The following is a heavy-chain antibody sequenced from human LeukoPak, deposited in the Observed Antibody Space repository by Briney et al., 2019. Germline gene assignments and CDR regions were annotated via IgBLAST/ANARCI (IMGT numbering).Heavy chain of an antibody. D-gene: IGHD3-16*01. V-gene: IGHV1-18*01. Sequence: ASVKVSCKASGYTFTSYGISWVRQAPGQGLEWMGWISAYNGNTNYAQKLQGRVTMTTDTSTSTAYMELRSLRSDDTAVYYCARQTSLYADTVTYFDYWGQGTLVTVPS. J-gene: IGHJ4*02. CDR1: GYTFTSYG. CDR2: ISAYNGNT. CDR3: ARQTSLYADTVTYFDY.